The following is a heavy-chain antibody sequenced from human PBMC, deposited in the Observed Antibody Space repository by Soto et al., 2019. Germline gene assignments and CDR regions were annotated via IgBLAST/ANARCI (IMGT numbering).Heavy chain of an antibody. CDR1: GYTFTSYG. Sequence: ASVKVSCKASGYTFTSYGISWVRQAPGQGLKWMGWISAYNGNTNYAQKLQGRVTMTTDTSTSTAYMELRSLRSDDTAVYYCARYFRGPYNWNHPYYYYYYGMDVWGQRTTVTVSS. J-gene: IGHJ6*02. CDR2: ISAYNGNT. CDR3: ARYFRGPYNWNHPYYYYYYGMDV. D-gene: IGHD1-20*01. V-gene: IGHV1-18*01.